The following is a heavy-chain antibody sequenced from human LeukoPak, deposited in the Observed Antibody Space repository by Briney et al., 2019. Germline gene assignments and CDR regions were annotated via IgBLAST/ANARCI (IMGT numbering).Heavy chain of an antibody. D-gene: IGHD4-23*01. J-gene: IGHJ6*03. V-gene: IGHV4-34*01. CDR2: INHSGST. CDR3: ARLSRRTPRGYYYTDV. Sequence: SETLSLTCAVYGGSFSGYYWSWIRQPPGKGLEWIGEINHSGSTNYNPSLKSRVTISVDTSKNQFSLKLSSVTAADTAVYYCARLSRRTPRGYYYTDVWGKGTTVTISS. CDR1: GGSFSGYY.